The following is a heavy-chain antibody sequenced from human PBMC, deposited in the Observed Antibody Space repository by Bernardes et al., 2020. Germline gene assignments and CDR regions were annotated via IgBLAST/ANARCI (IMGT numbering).Heavy chain of an antibody. CDR3: ATAARVPNRDNPPDVPAARGNWFDP. CDR2: ISGSGGST. D-gene: IGHD2-2*01. V-gene: IGHV3-23*01. J-gene: IGHJ5*02. Sequence: GGSLRLSCAASGFTFSSYAMSWVRQAPGKGLEWVSAISGSGGSTYYADSVKGRFTISRDNSKNTLYLQMNSLRAEDTAVYYCATAARVPNRDNPPDVPAARGNWFDPWGQGTLVTVSS. CDR1: GFTFSSYA.